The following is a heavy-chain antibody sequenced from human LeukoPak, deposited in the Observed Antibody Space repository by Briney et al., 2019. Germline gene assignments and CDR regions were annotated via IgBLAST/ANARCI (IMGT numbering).Heavy chain of an antibody. J-gene: IGHJ3*02. CDR2: ISAYNDNT. D-gene: IGHD3-16*01. CDR1: GYTFTSYG. CDR3: ATVGIMITFGAYAFDI. Sequence: GASVKVSCKASGYTFTSYGISWVRQAPGQGLEWMGWISAYNDNTNYAQKLQGRVTMTTDTSTSTAYMELRSLRSDDTAVYYCATVGIMITFGAYAFDIWGQGTMVTVSS. V-gene: IGHV1-18*01.